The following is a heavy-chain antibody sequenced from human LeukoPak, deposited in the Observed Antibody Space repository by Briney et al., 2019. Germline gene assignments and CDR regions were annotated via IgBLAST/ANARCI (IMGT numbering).Heavy chain of an antibody. CDR3: ARDTDYYDSSGRFDY. D-gene: IGHD3-22*01. Sequence: SETLSLTCAVYGGSFSGYYWSWIRQPPGKGLEWIGEINHSGSTNYNPSLKSRVTISVDTSKNQFSLKLSSVTAADTAVYYCARDTDYYDSSGRFDYWGQGTLVTVSS. V-gene: IGHV4-34*01. CDR1: GGSFSGYY. J-gene: IGHJ4*02. CDR2: INHSGST.